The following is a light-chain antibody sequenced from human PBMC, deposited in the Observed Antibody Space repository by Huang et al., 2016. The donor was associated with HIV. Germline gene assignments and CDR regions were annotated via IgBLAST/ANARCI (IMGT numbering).Light chain of an antibody. CDR1: QNIRSY. CDR3: QQTYSTPS. CDR2: STY. V-gene: IGKV1-39*01. J-gene: IGKJ2*01. Sequence: DIQMTQSPSSLSASVGDRVTITCRASQNIRSYLNGYQQKPGKAPRLLIYSTYSLQSWVPSRFSGSGSGTDFTLTISSLEPADFATYYCQQTYSTPSFGQGTKLEI.